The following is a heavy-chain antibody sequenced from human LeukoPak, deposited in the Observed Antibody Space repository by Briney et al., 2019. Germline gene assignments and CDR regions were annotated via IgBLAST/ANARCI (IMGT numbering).Heavy chain of an antibody. CDR2: FDPEDGET. J-gene: IGHJ4*02. CDR1: GYTLTELS. D-gene: IGHD3-10*01. CDR3: ATELLWFGTRGLDY. Sequence: GASVKVSCKVSGYTLTELSMHWVRQAPGKGLEWMGGFDPEDGETIYAQKFQGRVTMTEDTSTDTAYMELSSLRSEDTAVYYCATELLWFGTRGLDYWGREPWSPSPQ. V-gene: IGHV1-24*01.